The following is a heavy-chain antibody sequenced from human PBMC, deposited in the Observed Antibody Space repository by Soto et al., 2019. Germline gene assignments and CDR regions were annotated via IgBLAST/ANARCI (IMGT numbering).Heavy chain of an antibody. J-gene: IGHJ4*02. V-gene: IGHV1-46*01. D-gene: IGHD3-22*01. CDR1: GYTFTSYY. Sequence: GASVKVSCKASGYTFTSYYMHWVRQAPGQGLEWMGIINPSGGSTSYAQKFQGRVTMTRDTSTSTVYMELSSLRSEDTAVYYCARDQIVYYYDSSGLFDYWGQGTLVTVSS. CDR3: ARDQIVYYYDSSGLFDY. CDR2: INPSGGST.